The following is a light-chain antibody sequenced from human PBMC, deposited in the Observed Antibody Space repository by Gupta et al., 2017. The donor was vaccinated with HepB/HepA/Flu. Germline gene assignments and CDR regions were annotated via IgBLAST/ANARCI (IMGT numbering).Light chain of an antibody. CDR1: QSISSW. J-gene: IGKJ4*01. CDR3: QEDNSFPLT. V-gene: IGKV1-5*03. Sequence: DIQMTQSPSTLSASVGDGVTITCRASQSISSWLAWYQQKPGKAPKLLIYKASNLESGVPSRFSGSGSGTEFGLTISSLQPDDFATYYCQEDNSFPLTSGGGTKVEIK. CDR2: KAS.